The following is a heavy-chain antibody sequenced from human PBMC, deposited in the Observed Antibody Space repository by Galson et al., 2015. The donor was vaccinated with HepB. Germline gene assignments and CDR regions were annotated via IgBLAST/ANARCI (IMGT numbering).Heavy chain of an antibody. Sequence: LRLSCAASGFTFSRYAMTWVRQAPGKGLEWLSSITSNGGRTFYTNSVKGRFTISRDNSRNTVVLQLSSLRPEDTAVYYCAKDGIMVSNNPYQLHFWGQGTLVSVSS. D-gene: IGHD2-8*01. CDR2: ITSNGGRT. CDR1: GFTFSRYA. J-gene: IGHJ4*02. V-gene: IGHV3-23*01. CDR3: AKDGIMVSNNPYQLHF.